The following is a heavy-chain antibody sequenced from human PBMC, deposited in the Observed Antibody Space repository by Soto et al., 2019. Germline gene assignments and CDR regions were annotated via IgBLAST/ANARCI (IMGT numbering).Heavy chain of an antibody. CDR2: ISGSGAVR. CDR3: AKVATNIAVTTDDAFDI. V-gene: IGHV3-23*01. J-gene: IGHJ3*02. D-gene: IGHD6-19*01. Sequence: GGSLRLSCAASGFTFSDYGINWVRQAPGKGLEWVSGISGSGAVRHYADFVKGRFTISRDNSKNTQYLQMSSLRAEDTAMYYCAKVATNIAVTTDDAFDIWGQGTMVTVSS. CDR1: GFTFSDYG.